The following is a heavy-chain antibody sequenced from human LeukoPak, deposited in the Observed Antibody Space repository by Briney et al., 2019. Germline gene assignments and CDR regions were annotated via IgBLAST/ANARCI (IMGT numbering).Heavy chain of an antibody. CDR3: AKDPCRGYSYGYTSNPRLCAFDY. Sequence: GGSLRLSGAASGFTFSSYGMHWVRQAPGKGLEWVAVISYDGSNQYYADSVKGRFTISRDNSKNTLYLQVNSLRDEDTALYYCAKDPCRGYSYGYTSNPRLCAFDYWGQGTLVTVSS. V-gene: IGHV3-30*18. CDR1: GFTFSSYG. D-gene: IGHD5-18*01. J-gene: IGHJ4*02. CDR2: ISYDGSNQ.